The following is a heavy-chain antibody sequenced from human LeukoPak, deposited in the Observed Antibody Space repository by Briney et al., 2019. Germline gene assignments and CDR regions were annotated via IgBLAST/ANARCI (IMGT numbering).Heavy chain of an antibody. CDR2: INHSGST. CDR3: ARSGPTDYYGSGSYYDY. CDR1: GVSFSGYY. Sequence: SETLSLTCAVYGVSFSGYYWSWIRQPPGKGLEWIGEINHSGSTNYNPSLKSRVTISVDTSKNQFSLKLSSVTAADTAVYYCARSGPTDYYGSGSYYDYWGQGTLVTVSS. V-gene: IGHV4-34*01. D-gene: IGHD3-10*01. J-gene: IGHJ4*02.